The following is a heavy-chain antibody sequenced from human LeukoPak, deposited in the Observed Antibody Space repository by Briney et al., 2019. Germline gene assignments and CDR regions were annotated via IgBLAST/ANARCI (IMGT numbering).Heavy chain of an antibody. D-gene: IGHD1-26*01. CDR2: ISAYNGNT. J-gene: IGHJ3*02. CDR3: ARRGARTHDAFDI. CDR1: GYSFTSFG. Sequence: ASVKVSCKTSGYSFTSFGISWVRQAPGQGLEWVGWISAYNGNTNYAQKLQGRATMTTDTSTSTAYMEPRSLRSDDTAVYYCARRGARTHDAFDIWGQGTMVTVSS. V-gene: IGHV1-18*01.